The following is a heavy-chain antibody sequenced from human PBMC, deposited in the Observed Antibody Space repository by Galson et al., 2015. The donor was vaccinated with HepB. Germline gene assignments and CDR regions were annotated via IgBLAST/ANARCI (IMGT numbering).Heavy chain of an antibody. V-gene: IGHV3-48*01. Sequence: SLRLSCAASGFSFGHYNMNWVRQAPGKRLELISHIRSVSTTRQYADSVKGRFTISRDDAKKSVFLQMNNLRVEDTAVYYCARDRGIRDGLDVWGQGTVVTVAS. D-gene: IGHD3-10*01. CDR1: GFSFGHYN. CDR3: ARDRGIRDGLDV. CDR2: IRSVSTTR. J-gene: IGHJ3*01.